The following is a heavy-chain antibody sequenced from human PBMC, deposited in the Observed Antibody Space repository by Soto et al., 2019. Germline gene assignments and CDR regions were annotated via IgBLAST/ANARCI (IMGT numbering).Heavy chain of an antibody. Sequence: EVQLVESGGGLVQPGGSLRLSCVASGFTFSSYWMSWVRQAPGKGLEWVANIKQDGSEKYYVDSVKGRFTISRDNAKNSLYLQMNSLRAEDTAVFYCARGYCRSTSCYAGAFDIWGQGTMVTVSS. J-gene: IGHJ3*02. V-gene: IGHV3-7*05. CDR2: IKQDGSEK. CDR1: GFTFSSYW. CDR3: ARGYCRSTSCYAGAFDI. D-gene: IGHD2-2*01.